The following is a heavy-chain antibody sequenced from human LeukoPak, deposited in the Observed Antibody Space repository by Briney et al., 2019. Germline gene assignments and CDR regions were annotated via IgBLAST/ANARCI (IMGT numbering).Heavy chain of an antibody. Sequence: HPGGSLRLSCAASGFTVSSNYMSWVRQAPGKGLEWVSVIYSGGTTYYADSVKGRFTISRDNSKNTLYLQLNSLRAEDTAVYYCARSGSYTRFDYWGQGTLVTVS. CDR1: GFTVSSNY. J-gene: IGHJ4*02. CDR2: IYSGGTT. V-gene: IGHV3-53*01. CDR3: ARSGSYTRFDY. D-gene: IGHD1-26*01.